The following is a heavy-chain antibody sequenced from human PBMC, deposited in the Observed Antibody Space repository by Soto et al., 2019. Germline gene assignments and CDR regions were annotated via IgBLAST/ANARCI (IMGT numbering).Heavy chain of an antibody. CDR3: ATSVGSYYIWYLDF. V-gene: IGHV3-33*05. CDR1: GFIFSNYG. CDR2: IPFDGSDE. D-gene: IGHD3-10*01. J-gene: IGHJ2*01. Sequence: QVQLVESGGGVVQPGRSLRLSCTVSGFIFSNYGMHWVRQAPGKGLEWVAVIPFDGSDEHYADSVKGRFIISRDNSKNTVYLQMSSVRTEDTAVYYCATSVGSYYIWYLDFWGRGTLVTVSS.